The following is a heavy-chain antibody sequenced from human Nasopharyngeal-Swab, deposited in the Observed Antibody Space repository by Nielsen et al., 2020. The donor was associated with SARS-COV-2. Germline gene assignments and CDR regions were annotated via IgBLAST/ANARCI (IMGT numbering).Heavy chain of an antibody. CDR1: GFTFDDYA. CDR3: AKLPGWSGYDSDAFDI. Sequence: SLKISCAASGFTFDDYAMHWVRQAPGKGLEWVSGISWNSGSIGYADSVKGRFTISRDNAKNSLYLQMNSLRAEDTALYYCAKLPGWSGYDSDAFDIWGQGTMVTVSS. J-gene: IGHJ3*02. V-gene: IGHV3-9*01. D-gene: IGHD5-12*01. CDR2: ISWNSGSI.